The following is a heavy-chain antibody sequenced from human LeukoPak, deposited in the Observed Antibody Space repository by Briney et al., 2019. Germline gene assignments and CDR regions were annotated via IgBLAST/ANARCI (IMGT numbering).Heavy chain of an antibody. CDR1: GGSFSGYY. J-gene: IGHJ5*02. CDR3: AHGNWFAP. V-gene: IGHV4-34*01. D-gene: IGHD2-8*01. Sequence: SETLSLSCAVYGGSFSGYYWSWIRQPPGKGLEWIGEINHNGSTSYNPSLKSRVTISVDTSKNQFSLRLTSVTAADTAVYYCAHGNWFAPWGQGTLVTVSS. CDR2: INHNGST.